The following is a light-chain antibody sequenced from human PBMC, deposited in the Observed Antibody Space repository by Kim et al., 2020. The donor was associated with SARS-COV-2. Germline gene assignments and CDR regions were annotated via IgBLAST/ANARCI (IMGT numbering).Light chain of an antibody. J-gene: IGLJ1*01. Sequence: GQSITISCTGTRLDVGGYNYVSWYQQHPGKAPKLMIYDVHNRPTGVSDRFSGSKSGNTASLTSSGLQAEDEADYYCSSWASTTSYVFGTVTKVTVL. CDR1: RLDVGGYNY. V-gene: IGLV2-14*03. CDR3: SSWASTTSYV. CDR2: DVH.